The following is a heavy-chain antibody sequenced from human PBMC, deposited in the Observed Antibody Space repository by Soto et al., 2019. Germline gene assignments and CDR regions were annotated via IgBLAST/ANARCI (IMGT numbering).Heavy chain of an antibody. D-gene: IGHD6-6*01. J-gene: IGHJ5*02. CDR2: IKQDGSEK. Sequence: GGSLRLSCAASGFTFSSYWMSWVRQAPGKGLEWVANIKQDGSEKYYVDSVKGRFTISRDNAKNSLYLQMNSLRAEDTAVYYCARKLHSAAHPKGYNWFDPWGQGTLVTVSS. CDR1: GFTFSSYW. CDR3: ARKLHSAAHPKGYNWFDP. V-gene: IGHV3-7*01.